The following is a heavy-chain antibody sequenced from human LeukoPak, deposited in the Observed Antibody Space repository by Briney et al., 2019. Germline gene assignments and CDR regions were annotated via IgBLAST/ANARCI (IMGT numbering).Heavy chain of an antibody. D-gene: IGHD3-9*01. J-gene: IGHJ6*02. CDR1: RFTLSTYW. CDR2: IKQDGSQE. V-gene: IGHV3-7*01. CDR3: ARDDRLPQAYDTLTGYYLDAYYYYGMDV. Sequence: GSLRLSCAASRFTLSTYWMSWVRQAPGKGLEWVAHIKQDGSQEYYVDSVKGRFTISRDSAKNSLYLQMNSLRAEDTAVYYCARDDRLPQAYDTLTGYYLDAYYYYGMDVWGQGTTVTVSS.